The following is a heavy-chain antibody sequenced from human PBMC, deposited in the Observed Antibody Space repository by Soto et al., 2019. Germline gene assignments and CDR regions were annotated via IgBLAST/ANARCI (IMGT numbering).Heavy chain of an antibody. V-gene: IGHV3-21*01. CDR1: GFIFSFYS. CDR3: TRDPALYGSGSFPFDY. J-gene: IGHJ4*02. Sequence: EVQLVESGGGLVKPGGSLRLSCAASGFIFSFYSMNWVRQAPGKGLEWVSSISSSGTYIYYADSLKGRFTISRDNAKNSLYLQMNSLRAEDTAVYYCTRDPALYGSGSFPFDYWGQGTLVTVSS. CDR2: ISSSGTYI. D-gene: IGHD3-10*01.